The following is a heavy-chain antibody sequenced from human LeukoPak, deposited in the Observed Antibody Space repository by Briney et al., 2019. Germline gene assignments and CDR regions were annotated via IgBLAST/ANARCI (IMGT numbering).Heavy chain of an antibody. CDR1: GGSFSGYY. CDR3: ARGETYYYDISGYYWVVDYFDY. J-gene: IGHJ4*02. Sequence: SETLSLTCAVYGGSFSGYYWSWIRQPPGKGLEWIGEINHSGSTNYNPSLKSRVTISVDTSKNQFSLKLSSVTAADTAVYYCARGETYYYDISGYYWVVDYFDYWGQGTLVTVS. V-gene: IGHV4-34*01. D-gene: IGHD3-22*01. CDR2: INHSGST.